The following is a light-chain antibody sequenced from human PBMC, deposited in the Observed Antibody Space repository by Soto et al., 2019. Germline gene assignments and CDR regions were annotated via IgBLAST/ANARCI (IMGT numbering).Light chain of an antibody. CDR2: GAS. CDR1: QSISSS. V-gene: IGKV3-15*01. J-gene: IGKJ1*01. Sequence: VMTQSPATLSVSPGERVTLSCRASQSISSSFLAWYQQKPGQAPRFLIYGASTRATGIPARFSGSGSGTEFTLTISSLQSEDFAVYYCQQYDVWPPWTFGQGTKVEIK. CDR3: QQYDVWPPWT.